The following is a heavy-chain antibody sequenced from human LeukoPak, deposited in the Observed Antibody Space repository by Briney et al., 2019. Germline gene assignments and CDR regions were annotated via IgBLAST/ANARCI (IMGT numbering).Heavy chain of an antibody. CDR1: GFTFSSYA. D-gene: IGHD4-17*01. V-gene: IGHV3-23*01. J-gene: IGHJ2*01. CDR3: ARDQMTTVTTYFVHWYFDL. CDR2: ISGSGGST. Sequence: GGSLRLSCAASGFTFSSYAMSWVRQAPGKGLEWVSAISGSGGSTYYADSVKGRFTISRDNAKNSLYLQMNSLRAEDTAVYYCARDQMTTVTTYFVHWYFDLWGRGTLVTVSS.